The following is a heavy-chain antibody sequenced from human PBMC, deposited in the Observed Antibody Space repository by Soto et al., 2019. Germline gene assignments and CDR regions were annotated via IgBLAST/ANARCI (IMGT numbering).Heavy chain of an antibody. J-gene: IGHJ6*02. CDR2: ITNKGDGYTT. D-gene: IGHD3-16*01. V-gene: IGHV3-72*01. Sequence: GGSLRLSCAASAFIFRDHYMDWVRQAPGKGLEWVGRITNKGDGYTTDYAASVKGRFTVSRDDSRNSLYLQLNSLKTEDTAVYYCARAAYGHGLDVWGQGSTVTVSS. CDR1: AFIFRDHY. CDR3: ARAAYGHGLDV.